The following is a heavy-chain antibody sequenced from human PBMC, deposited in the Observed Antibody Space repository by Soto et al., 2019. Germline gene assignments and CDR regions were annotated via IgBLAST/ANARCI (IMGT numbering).Heavy chain of an antibody. CDR3: ARHRGGSSSPDKGPYFYYYYMDV. D-gene: IGHD6-6*01. V-gene: IGHV4-59*08. CDR1: GDSVTSHY. Sequence: PSETLSLTCSFSGDSVTSHYLTWIRQSPEKGLEWIGYVPYSGCTNYNPSLESRVTISVDTSKNQFSLKLSSVTAADTAVYYCARHRGGSSSPDKGPYFYYYYMDVWGKGTTVTVSS. CDR2: VPYSGCT. J-gene: IGHJ6*03.